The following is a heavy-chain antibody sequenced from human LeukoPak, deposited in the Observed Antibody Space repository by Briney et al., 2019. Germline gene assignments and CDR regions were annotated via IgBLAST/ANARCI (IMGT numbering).Heavy chain of an antibody. CDR2: FYSGGNT. J-gene: IGHJ4*02. CDR1: GFTVSSNY. Sequence: GGSLRLSCAASGFTVSSNYVSWVRHAPGEGLEWLSVFYSGGNTYHADSVKGRFTNSRDNSKNTLYLQMNSLRAEDTAVYYCARDYYGSGRLDYRGQGTLVTVSS. V-gene: IGHV3-53*01. CDR3: ARDYYGSGRLDY. D-gene: IGHD3-10*01.